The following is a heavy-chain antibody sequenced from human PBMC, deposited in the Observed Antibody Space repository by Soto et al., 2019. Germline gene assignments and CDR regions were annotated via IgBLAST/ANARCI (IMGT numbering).Heavy chain of an antibody. J-gene: IGHJ3*02. Sequence: GGSLRLSCAASGFTFSSYAMHWVRQAPGKGLEWVAVISDDGSNKYYADSVKGRFTISRDNDKNTLYLQMNSLRAEDTAVYYCARERGTGDDAFDIWGQGTMVTVSS. D-gene: IGHD3-10*01. CDR2: ISDDGSNK. CDR3: ARERGTGDDAFDI. V-gene: IGHV3-30*04. CDR1: GFTFSSYA.